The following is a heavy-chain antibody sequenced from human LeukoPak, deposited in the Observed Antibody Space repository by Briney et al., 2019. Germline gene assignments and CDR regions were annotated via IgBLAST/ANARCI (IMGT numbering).Heavy chain of an antibody. CDR3: ARATYHYDGSGPALEN. CDR2: IYYSGST. V-gene: IGHV4-39*07. D-gene: IGHD3-22*01. CDR1: GGSISSSSYY. Sequence: SETLSLTCTVSGGSISSSSYYWGWIRQPPGKGLEWIGSIYYSGSTYYNPSLKSRVTISVDTSKNQFSLKLSSVTAADTAVYYCARATYHYDGSGPALENWGQGTLVTVSS. J-gene: IGHJ4*02.